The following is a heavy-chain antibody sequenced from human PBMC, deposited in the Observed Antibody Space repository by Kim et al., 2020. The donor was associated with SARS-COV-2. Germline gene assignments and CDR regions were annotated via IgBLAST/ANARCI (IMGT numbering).Heavy chain of an antibody. CDR3: ASLYCTRNSCYTLPDY. J-gene: IGHJ4*02. Sequence: SETLSLTCTVSGGSVRRESYYWSWIRQPPGKGLEWIGYIYYRGNTNSNPSLKSRVTILLDTAKNQFSLKLNSVTAADTAVYYCASLYCTRNSCYTLPDYWGQGTLGTVSS. D-gene: IGHD2-2*02. CDR1: GGSVRRESYY. CDR2: IYYRGNT. V-gene: IGHV4-61*01.